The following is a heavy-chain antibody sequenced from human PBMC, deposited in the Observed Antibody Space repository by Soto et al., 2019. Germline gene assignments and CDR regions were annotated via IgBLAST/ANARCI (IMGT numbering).Heavy chain of an antibody. D-gene: IGHD2-15*01. CDR2: ISAYNGNT. Sequence: QVQLVQSGAEVKKPGASVKVSCKTSGYTFTNFGLSWVRQAPGQGLEWMGWISAYNGNTNYAQNFQGRATMTTDTATSTAYMELRSRRSDDTAVYYCARGGAAIDYWGQGTLVTVSS. J-gene: IGHJ4*02. V-gene: IGHV1-18*01. CDR1: GYTFTNFG. CDR3: ARGGAAIDY.